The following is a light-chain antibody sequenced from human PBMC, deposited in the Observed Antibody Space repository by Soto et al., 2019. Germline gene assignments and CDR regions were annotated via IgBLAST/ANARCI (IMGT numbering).Light chain of an antibody. CDR2: SNN. CDR1: SSNIGSNT. V-gene: IGLV1-44*01. Sequence: QAVLTQPPSTSGTPGQRVTISCSGSSSNIGSNTVNWYQHLPGTAPKLLIYSNNQRPSGVPGQFSGSKSGTSASLAISGLQSEDEADYYCATWDDNLNGPVFGGGTQLTVL. CDR3: ATWDDNLNGPV. J-gene: IGLJ3*02.